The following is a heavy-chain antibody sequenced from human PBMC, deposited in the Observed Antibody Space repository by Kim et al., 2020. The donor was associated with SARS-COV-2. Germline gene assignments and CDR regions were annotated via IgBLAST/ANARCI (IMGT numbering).Heavy chain of an antibody. CDR3: AKDISSGWYVFDY. D-gene: IGHD6-19*01. V-gene: IGHV3-43*01. Sequence: GGSLRLSCAASGFTFDDYTMHWVRQAPGKGLEWVSLIIWDGGSTYYADSVKGRFTISRDNSKNSLYLQMNSLRTEDTALYYCAKDISSGWYVFDYWGQGTLVTVSS. J-gene: IGHJ4*02. CDR2: IIWDGGST. CDR1: GFTFDDYT.